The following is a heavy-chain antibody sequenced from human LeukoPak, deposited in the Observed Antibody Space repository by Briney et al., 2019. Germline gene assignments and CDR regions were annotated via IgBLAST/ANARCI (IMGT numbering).Heavy chain of an antibody. J-gene: IGHJ4*02. D-gene: IGHD2-21*02. Sequence: ASVKVSCKASGYTFTDYYIHWVRQAPGQGLEWMGWINPNTGGTNYAQKFQGRVTMTRDTSISTAYMELSRLRSDDTAVYYCARGGAHCGGDCYSDYWGQGTLVTVSS. CDR2: INPNTGGT. CDR3: ARGGAHCGGDCYSDY. CDR1: GYTFTDYY. V-gene: IGHV1-2*02.